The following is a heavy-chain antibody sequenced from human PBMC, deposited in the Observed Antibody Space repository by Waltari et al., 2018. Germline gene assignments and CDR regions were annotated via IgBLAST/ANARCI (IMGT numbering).Heavy chain of an antibody. CDR1: GGSISSSSYY. CDR2: ISYSEST. CDR3: ASATYSSSWYRFDY. V-gene: IGHV4-39*01. J-gene: IGHJ4*02. Sequence: QLQLQESGPGLVKPSETLSLTCTVSGGSISSSSYYWGWIRQPPGKGLEWIGSISYSESTYYNPSLKSRVTISVDTSKNQFSLKLSSVTAAATAVYYCASATYSSSWYRFDYWGQGTLVTVSS. D-gene: IGHD6-13*01.